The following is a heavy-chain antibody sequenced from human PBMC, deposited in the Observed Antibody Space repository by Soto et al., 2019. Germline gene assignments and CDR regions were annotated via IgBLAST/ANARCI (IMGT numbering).Heavy chain of an antibody. V-gene: IGHV1-18*01. Sequence: ASVKVSCKASGYTFTSYGISWVRQAPGQGLEWMGWISAYNGNTNYAQKLQGRVTMTTDTSTSTAYMELRSLRPDDTAVYYCARDDKPGWDNWFDPWGQGTLVTVSS. CDR3: ARDDKPGWDNWFDP. D-gene: IGHD6-19*01. J-gene: IGHJ5*02. CDR1: GYTFTSYG. CDR2: ISAYNGNT.